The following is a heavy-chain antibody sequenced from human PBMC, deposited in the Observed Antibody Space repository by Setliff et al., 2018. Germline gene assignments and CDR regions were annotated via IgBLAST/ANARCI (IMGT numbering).Heavy chain of an antibody. CDR3: AGNPVDYDILSHPHYYYMDV. J-gene: IGHJ6*03. D-gene: IGHD3-9*01. CDR2: IIPILGIA. V-gene: IGHV1-69*10. CDR1: GGTFSSYA. Sequence: SVKVSCKASGGTFSSYAISWVRQAPGQGLEWMGGIIPILGIANYAQKFQGRVTITADKSTSTAYMELSSLRSEDTAVYYCAGNPVDYDILSHPHYYYMDVWGKGTTVTVSS.